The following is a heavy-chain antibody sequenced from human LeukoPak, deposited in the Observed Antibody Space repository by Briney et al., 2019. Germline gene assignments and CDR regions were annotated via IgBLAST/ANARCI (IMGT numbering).Heavy chain of an antibody. V-gene: IGHV1-2*02. CDR3: ARAESVVPAAMDWFDP. J-gene: IGHJ5*02. CDR2: INPNSGGT. D-gene: IGHD2-2*01. CDR1: GYTFTGYY. Sequence: ASVKISCKASGYTFTGYYMHWVRQAPGQGLEWMGWINPNSGGTNYAQKFQGRVTMTRDTSISTAYMELSRLRSDDTAVYYCARAESVVPAAMDWFDPWGQGTLVTVSS.